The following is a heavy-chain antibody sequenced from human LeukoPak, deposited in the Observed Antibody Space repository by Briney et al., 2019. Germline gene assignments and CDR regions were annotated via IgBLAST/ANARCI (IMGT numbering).Heavy chain of an antibody. CDR2: IIPIFGTA. J-gene: IGHJ4*02. CDR3: ARDLPSSWRFDY. Sequence: SVKVSCKASGGTFSSYAISWVRQAPGQGLEWMGRIIPIFGTANYAQKFQGRVTITTDESTSTVYMELSSLRSEDTAVYYCARDLPSSWRFDYWGQGTLVTVSS. CDR1: GGTFSSYA. V-gene: IGHV1-69*05. D-gene: IGHD6-13*01.